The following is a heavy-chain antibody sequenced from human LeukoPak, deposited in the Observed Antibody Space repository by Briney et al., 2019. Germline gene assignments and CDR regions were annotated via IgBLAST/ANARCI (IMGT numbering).Heavy chain of an antibody. CDR2: IRQDGSEK. J-gene: IGHJ4*02. V-gene: IGHV3-7*01. Sequence: GGSLRLSCTASGFTFSSAWMHWVRQAPGKGLEWVANIRQDGSEKYYVDSVKGRFTISRDNAKNSLYLQMNSLRAEDTAVYYCARRYFDYWGQGTLVIVSS. CDR3: ARRYFDY. CDR1: GFTFSSAW.